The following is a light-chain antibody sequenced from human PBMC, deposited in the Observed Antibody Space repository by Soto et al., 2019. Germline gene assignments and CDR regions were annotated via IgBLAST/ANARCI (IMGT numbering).Light chain of an antibody. Sequence: QSALTQPASVSGSPGQSITISCTGTSSDVGGYNYVSWYQQHPGKAPKLMIYEVSNRPSGVSNRFSVSKSGNTASLTISGLQAEDEADYYCSSYTSSSTPRVFGTGTKVTVL. CDR3: SSYTSSSTPRV. CDR1: SSDVGGYNY. J-gene: IGLJ1*01. CDR2: EVS. V-gene: IGLV2-14*01.